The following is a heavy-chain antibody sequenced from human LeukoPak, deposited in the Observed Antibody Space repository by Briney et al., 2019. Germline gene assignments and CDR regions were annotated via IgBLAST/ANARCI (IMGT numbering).Heavy chain of an antibody. J-gene: IGHJ6*03. Sequence: SETLSLTCAVSGGSISSGGYSWSWIRQPPGKGLEWIGYIYYSGSTYYNPSLESRVTISVDTSKNQFSLKLSSVTAADTAVYYCAGREQPNPNYSCSTDVWGKGTTVTV. V-gene: IGHV4-61*08. CDR1: GGSISSGGYS. CDR3: AGREQPNPNYSCSTDV. D-gene: IGHD1-26*01. CDR2: IYYSGST.